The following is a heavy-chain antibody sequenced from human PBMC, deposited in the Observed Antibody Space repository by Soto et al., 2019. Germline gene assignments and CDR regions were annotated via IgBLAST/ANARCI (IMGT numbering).Heavy chain of an antibody. V-gene: IGHV1-46*01. CDR1: GYTFTNYY. D-gene: IGHD4-17*01. CDR2: INPSGGST. Sequence: ASVKLSCKASGYTFTNYYMHWVRQAPGQGLEWMGIINPSGGSTSYAQKFQGRVTMTRDTSTSTVYMELSSLRSEDTAVYYCARDHARLTTPPYYYYGMDVWGQGTTVTVSS. CDR3: ARDHARLTTPPYYYYGMDV. J-gene: IGHJ6*02.